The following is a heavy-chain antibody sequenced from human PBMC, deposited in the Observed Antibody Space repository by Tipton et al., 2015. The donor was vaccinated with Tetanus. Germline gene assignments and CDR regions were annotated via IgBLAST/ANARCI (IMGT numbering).Heavy chain of an antibody. CDR1: GFSFSSYG. V-gene: IGHV3-30*19. Sequence: RSLRLSCTASGFSFSSYGMHWVRQAPGKGLEWVAVITYDGKTKYYADSVKGRFTLSRDNSENTLYLQMSSLKVEDTAVYYCAREDGGPTLDYFDSWGQGTLVTVSS. J-gene: IGHJ4*02. D-gene: IGHD3-16*01. CDR3: AREDGGPTLDYFDS. CDR2: ITYDGKTK.